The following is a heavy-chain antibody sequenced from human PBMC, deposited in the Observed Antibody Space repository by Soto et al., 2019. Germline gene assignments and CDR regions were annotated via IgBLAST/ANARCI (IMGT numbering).Heavy chain of an antibody. V-gene: IGHV3-30-3*01. CDR1: GFTFSSYA. J-gene: IGHJ6*02. D-gene: IGHD6-19*01. Sequence: QVQLVESGGGVVQPGRSLRLSCAASGFTFSSYAMHWVRQAPGKGLEWVAVISYDGSNKYYADSVKGRFTISRDNSKNTLYLQMNSLRAEATAVYYGARDKPWLVLISEMGGMDVWGPGTTVTVSS. CDR3: ARDKPWLVLISEMGGMDV. CDR2: ISYDGSNK.